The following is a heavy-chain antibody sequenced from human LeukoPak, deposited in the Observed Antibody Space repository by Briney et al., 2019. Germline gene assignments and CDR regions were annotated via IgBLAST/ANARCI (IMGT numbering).Heavy chain of an antibody. CDR3: ARDSGTTGEVKFDP. J-gene: IGHJ5*02. D-gene: IGHD3-10*01. Sequence: SSETLSLTCTVSGGSISSYYWSWIRQPPGKGLEWIGSIYHSGSTYYNPSLKSRVTISVDTSKNQFSLKLSSVTAADTAVYYCARDSGTTGEVKFDPWGQGTLVTVSS. CDR1: GGSISSYY. CDR2: IYHSGST. V-gene: IGHV4-59*12.